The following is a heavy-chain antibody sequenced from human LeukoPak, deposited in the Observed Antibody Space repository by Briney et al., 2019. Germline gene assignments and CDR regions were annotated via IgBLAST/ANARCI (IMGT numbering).Heavy chain of an antibody. V-gene: IGHV4-34*01. D-gene: IGHD3-3*01. CDR3: ARSESEGYDTWNWFDP. J-gene: IGHJ5*02. CDR1: GGSFSGYY. CDR2: INHSGST. Sequence: SETLSLTCAVYGGSFSGYYWSWIRQPPGKGLEWIGEINHSGSTNYNPSLKSRVTISVDTSKNQFSLKLSSVTAGDTAVYYCARSESEGYDTWNWFDPWGQGTLVTVSS.